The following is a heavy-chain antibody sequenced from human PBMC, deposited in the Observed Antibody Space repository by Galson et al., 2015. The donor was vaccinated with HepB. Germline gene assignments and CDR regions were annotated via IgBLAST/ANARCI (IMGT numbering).Heavy chain of an antibody. CDR3: ARGGGSSVPTYYYYYGMDV. V-gene: IGHV1-46*04. CDR1: GYTFTSYY. Sequence: SVKVSCKASGYTFTSYYMHWVRQAPGQGLEWMGIINPSGGSTSYAQKLQGRVTMTRDTSTSTVYMELSSLRSEDTAVYYCARGGGSSVPTYYYYYGMDVWGQGTTVTVSS. J-gene: IGHJ6*02. CDR2: INPSGGST. D-gene: IGHD1-26*01.